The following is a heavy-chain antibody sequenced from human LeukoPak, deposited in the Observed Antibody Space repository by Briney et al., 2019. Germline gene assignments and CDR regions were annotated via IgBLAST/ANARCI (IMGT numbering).Heavy chain of an antibody. Sequence: AGGSLRLSCAASGFTFSSYGMHWVRQAPGKGLEWVAVISYDGSNKYYADSVKGRFTISRDNSKNTLYLQMNSLRAEDTAVYYCAKGTYDSSAFDIWGQGTMVTVSS. CDR1: GFTFSSYG. V-gene: IGHV3-30*18. CDR2: ISYDGSNK. CDR3: AKGTYDSSAFDI. D-gene: IGHD3-22*01. J-gene: IGHJ3*02.